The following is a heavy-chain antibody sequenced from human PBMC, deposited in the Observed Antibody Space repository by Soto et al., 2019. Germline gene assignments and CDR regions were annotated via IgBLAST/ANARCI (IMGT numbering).Heavy chain of an antibody. CDR2: IKQDGGEK. CDR3: AREYGGYRNWYFGL. V-gene: IGHV3-7*03. D-gene: IGHD2-2*03. J-gene: IGHJ2*01. CDR1: GFTLGSYW. Sequence: EVQLVASGGGLVQPGGSLRLSCEASGFTLGSYWMNWVRQAPGKGLEWVANIKQDGGEKYYVDSVKGQFTISRDNAKRSLYLQMNILTAEDTAVYYCAREYGGYRNWYFGLWGRGTPVTVS.